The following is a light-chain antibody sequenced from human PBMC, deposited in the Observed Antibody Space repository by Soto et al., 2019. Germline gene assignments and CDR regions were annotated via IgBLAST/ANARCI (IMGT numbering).Light chain of an antibody. V-gene: IGLV2-14*01. CDR1: SSDVGGYNY. Sequence: QAVVTQPASVSGSPGRSITISCTGTSSDVGGYNYVSWYQQHPGKAPKLMIYEVSNRPSGVSNRFSGSKSGNTASLTISGLQAEDEADYYCSSYTSSSTPYVFGTGTKLTVL. CDR3: SSYTSSSTPYV. J-gene: IGLJ1*01. CDR2: EVS.